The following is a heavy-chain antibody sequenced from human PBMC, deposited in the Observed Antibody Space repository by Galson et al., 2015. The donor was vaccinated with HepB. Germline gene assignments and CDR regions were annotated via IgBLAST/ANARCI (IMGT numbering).Heavy chain of an antibody. CDR3: AGPRDSYGYGPFFDY. D-gene: IGHD5-18*01. V-gene: IGHV3-30*04. Sequence: SLRLSCAASGFTFSSYAMHWVRQAPGKGLEWVAVISYDGSNKYYADSVKGRFTISRDNSKNALYLQMNSLRAEDTAVYYCAGPRDSYGYGPFFDYWGQGTLVTVSS. CDR1: GFTFSSYA. J-gene: IGHJ4*02. CDR2: ISYDGSNK.